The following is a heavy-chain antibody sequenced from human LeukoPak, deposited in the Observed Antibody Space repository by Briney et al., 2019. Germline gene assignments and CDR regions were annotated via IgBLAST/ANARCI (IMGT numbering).Heavy chain of an antibody. CDR1: GGSISSYY. J-gene: IGHJ6*02. D-gene: IGHD3-10*01. CDR3: ARQVSWFGELSYYGMDV. V-gene: IGHV4-59*08. CDR2: IYYSGST. Sequence: SETLSLTCTVSGGSISSYYWSWIRQPPGKGLEWIGYIYYSGSTNYNPSLKSRVTISVDTSKNQFSLKLSSVTAADTAVYYCARQVSWFGELSYYGMDVWGQGTTVTVSS.